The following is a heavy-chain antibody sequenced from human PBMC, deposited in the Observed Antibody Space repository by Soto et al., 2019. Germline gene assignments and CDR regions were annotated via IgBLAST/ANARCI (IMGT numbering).Heavy chain of an antibody. CDR3: AKDGPSYSSARGYYYYGMDV. D-gene: IGHD6-25*01. CDR2: ISYDGSNK. J-gene: IGHJ6*02. Sequence: QVQLVESGGGVVQPGRSLRLSCAASGFTFSSYAMHWVRQAPGKGLEWVAVISYDGSNKYYADSVKGRFTISRDNSKNTLYLQMNSLRAEDTAVYYCAKDGPSYSSARGYYYYGMDVWGQGTTVTVSS. V-gene: IGHV3-30*04. CDR1: GFTFSSYA.